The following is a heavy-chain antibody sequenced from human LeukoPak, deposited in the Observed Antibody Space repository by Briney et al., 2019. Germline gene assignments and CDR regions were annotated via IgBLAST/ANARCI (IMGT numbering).Heavy chain of an antibody. Sequence: ASVKVSCKASGYTFTSYGISWVRQAPGQGLEWMGWISAYNGNTNYAQKLQGRVTMTTDTSTSTAYMELRSLRSDDTAVYYCARSADYYDSSGYYYVGPMDVWGQGTTVTVSS. J-gene: IGHJ6*02. CDR3: ARSADYYDSSGYYYVGPMDV. CDR1: GYTFTSYG. V-gene: IGHV1-18*01. D-gene: IGHD3-22*01. CDR2: ISAYNGNT.